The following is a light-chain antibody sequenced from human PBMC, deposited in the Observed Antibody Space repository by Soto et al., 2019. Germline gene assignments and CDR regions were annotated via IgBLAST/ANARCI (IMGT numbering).Light chain of an antibody. CDR3: QQYNNWPPTWT. J-gene: IGKJ1*01. CDR2: AVS. V-gene: IGKV3-15*01. CDR1: RSVSSN. Sequence: EFVLTQSPGTLSLSPGERATLSCRASRSVSSNLAWYQQKPGQAPRLLIYAVSTRATGIPARFSGSGSGTEFTLTINSLQSEDFAVYYCQQYNNWPPTWTFGQGTKVDI.